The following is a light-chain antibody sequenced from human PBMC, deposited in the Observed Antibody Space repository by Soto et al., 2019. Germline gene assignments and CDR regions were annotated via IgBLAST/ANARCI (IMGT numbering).Light chain of an antibody. CDR3: SSYAGSNNWV. Sequence: QSVLTQPPSASGSPGQSVTNSCTGTSSDIGGYNYVSWYQQHPGKAPKLMIYEVSKRPSGVPDRFSGSKAGNTASLTVSGLQAEDEADYYCSSYAGSNNWVFGGGTQLTVL. J-gene: IGLJ3*02. V-gene: IGLV2-8*01. CDR1: SSDIGGYNY. CDR2: EVS.